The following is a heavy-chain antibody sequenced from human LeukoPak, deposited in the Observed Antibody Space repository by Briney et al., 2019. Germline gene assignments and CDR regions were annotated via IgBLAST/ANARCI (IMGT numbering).Heavy chain of an antibody. Sequence: ASVKVSCKASGYTFTSYGISWVRRAPGQGLEWMGWISAYNGNTNYAQKLQGRVIMTTDTSTSTAYMELRSLRSDDTAVYYCARDTAMAPNWYFDLWGRGTLVTVSS. CDR3: ARDTAMAPNWYFDL. V-gene: IGHV1-18*01. J-gene: IGHJ2*01. CDR2: ISAYNGNT. D-gene: IGHD5-18*01. CDR1: GYTFTSYG.